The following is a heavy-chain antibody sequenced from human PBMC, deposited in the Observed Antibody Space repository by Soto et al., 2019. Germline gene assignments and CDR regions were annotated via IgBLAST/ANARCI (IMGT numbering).Heavy chain of an antibody. V-gene: IGHV3-30*03. CDR3: AIDSDKGVVAPKGDY. D-gene: IGHD2-15*01. Sequence: QVQLVESGGGVVQPGRSLRLSCAASGFTFSSYGMHWVRQAPGKGLEWVAVISYDGSNKYYADSVKGRFTISRDNSKNTLYLQMNSLRAEDTAVYYFAIDSDKGVVAPKGDYWGQGTVVTVSS. CDR1: GFTFSSYG. J-gene: IGHJ4*02. CDR2: ISYDGSNK.